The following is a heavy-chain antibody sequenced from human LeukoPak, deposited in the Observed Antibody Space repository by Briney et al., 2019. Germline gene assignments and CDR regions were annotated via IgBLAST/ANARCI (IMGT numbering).Heavy chain of an antibody. Sequence: ASVKVSCKASGYTFTSYYMHWVRQAPGQGLEWMGIINPSGVSTIYAQIFQGRVTMTRDTSTSTAYMELRSLRSDDTAVYYCARDMVRGVIIWDYWGQGTLVTVSS. CDR3: ARDMVRGVIIWDY. CDR2: INPSGVST. V-gene: IGHV1-46*01. D-gene: IGHD3-10*01. J-gene: IGHJ4*02. CDR1: GYTFTSYY.